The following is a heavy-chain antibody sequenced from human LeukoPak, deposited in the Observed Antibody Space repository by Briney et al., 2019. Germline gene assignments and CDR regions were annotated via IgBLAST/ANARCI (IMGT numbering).Heavy chain of an antibody. D-gene: IGHD3-10*01. CDR3: ARIDYGSGSYVDY. J-gene: IGHJ4*02. Sequence: GASVKVSCKASGYTFTDYYMHWVQQAPGKGLEWMGWINTNTGNPTYAQGFTGRFVFSLDTSVSTAYLQISSLKAEDTAVYYCARIDYGSGSYVDYWGQGTLVTVSS. V-gene: IGHV7-4-1*02. CDR2: INTNTGNP. CDR1: GYTFTDYY.